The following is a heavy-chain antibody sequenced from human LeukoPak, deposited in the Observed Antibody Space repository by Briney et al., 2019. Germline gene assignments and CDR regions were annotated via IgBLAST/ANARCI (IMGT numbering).Heavy chain of an antibody. CDR2: MDPNSGNT. J-gene: IGHJ4*02. CDR3: AGQKDPRPIDY. V-gene: IGHV1-8*01. CDR1: GYTFTSSD. Sequence: ASVKVSCKASGYTFTSSDINWVRQATGQGLEWMGWMDPNSGNTGYAQKFQGRVTMTRDTSISTAYMELSELRSDDTAVYYCAGQKDPRPIDYWGQGTLITVSS.